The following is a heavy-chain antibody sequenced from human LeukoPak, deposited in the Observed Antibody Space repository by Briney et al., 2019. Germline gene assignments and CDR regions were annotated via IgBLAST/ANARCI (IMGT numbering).Heavy chain of an antibody. V-gene: IGHV3-49*03. J-gene: IGHJ4*02. CDR3: TRDLSVWSGYYTGLTW. CDR2: IRSKAYGGTT. CDR1: GFTFGVYA. Sequence: GGALRLSRTASGFTFGVYAISWFRQAPGKGLEWGGFIRSKAYGGTTEYAASVKGRFTVSRADSKSIAYLQMNSMKTEDTAVYYCTRDLSVWSGYYTGLTWWGQGTLVTVSS. D-gene: IGHD3-3*01.